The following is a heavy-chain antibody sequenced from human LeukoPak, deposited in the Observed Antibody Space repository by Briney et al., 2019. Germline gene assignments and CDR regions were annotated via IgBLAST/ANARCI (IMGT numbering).Heavy chain of an antibody. CDR2: INSDGSST. CDR1: GFTFSSYW. Sequence: PGGSLRLSCAASGFTFSSYWMHWVRQAPGKGLVWVSRINSDGSSTSYADSVKGRFTISRDNSKNTLYLQMNSLRAEDTAVYYCARPPGELSSYFDYWGQGTLVTVSS. V-gene: IGHV3-74*01. D-gene: IGHD3-16*02. CDR3: ARPPGELSSYFDY. J-gene: IGHJ4*02.